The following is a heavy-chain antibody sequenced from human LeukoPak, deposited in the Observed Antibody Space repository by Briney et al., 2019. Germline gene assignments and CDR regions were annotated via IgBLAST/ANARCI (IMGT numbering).Heavy chain of an antibody. CDR3: ARIEPGDYYYYYGMDV. CDR2: MNPNSGNT. Sequence: GASVKVSCKASGYTFTSYDINWVRQATGQGLEWMGWMNPNSGNTGYAQKFQGRVTMTRNTSISTAYMELSSLRSEDTAVYYCARIEPGDYYYYYGMDVWGQGTTVTVSS. CDR1: GYTFTSYD. J-gene: IGHJ6*02. V-gene: IGHV1-8*01.